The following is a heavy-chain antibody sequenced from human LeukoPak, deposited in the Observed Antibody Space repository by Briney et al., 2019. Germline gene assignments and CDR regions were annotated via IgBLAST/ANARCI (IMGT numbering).Heavy chain of an antibody. CDR2: INHSGST. D-gene: IGHD2-8*01. J-gene: IGHJ6*03. CDR3: ARALVYAIGYYYYYMDV. CDR1: GGSFSGYY. V-gene: IGHV4-34*01. Sequence: SETLSLTCAVYGGSFSGYYWSWIRQPPGKGLEWIGEINHSGSTNYNPSLKSRVTISVDTSKNQFSLKLSSVTAADTAVYYCARALVYAIGYYYYYMDVWGKGTTVTVSS.